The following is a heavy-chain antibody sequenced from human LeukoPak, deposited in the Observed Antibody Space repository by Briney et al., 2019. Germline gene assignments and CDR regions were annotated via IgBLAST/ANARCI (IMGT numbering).Heavy chain of an antibody. V-gene: IGHV3-21*01. Sequence: GGSLRLSCAASGFTFSSYSMNWVRQAPGKGLEWVSSISSSSSYIYYADSVKGRFTISRDNAKNSLYLQMNSLRAEDTAVYYCASTYSSGYYYGYWGQGTLVTVSS. J-gene: IGHJ4*02. CDR3: ASTYSSGYYYGY. CDR2: ISSSSSYI. CDR1: GFTFSSYS. D-gene: IGHD3-22*01.